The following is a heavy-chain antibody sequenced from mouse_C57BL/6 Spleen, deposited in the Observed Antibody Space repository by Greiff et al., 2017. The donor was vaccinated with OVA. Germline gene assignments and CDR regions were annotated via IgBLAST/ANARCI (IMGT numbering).Heavy chain of an antibody. J-gene: IGHJ4*01. V-gene: IGHV3-6*01. CDR3: ARGYDDYAMDY. D-gene: IGHD2-3*01. CDR1: GYSITSGYY. CDR2: ISYDGSN. Sequence: ESGPGLVKPSQSLSLTCSVTGYSITSGYYWNWIRQFPGNKLEWMGYISYDGSNNYNPSLKNRISITRDTSKNQFFLKLNSVTTEDTATYYCARGYDDYAMDYWGQGTSVTVSS.